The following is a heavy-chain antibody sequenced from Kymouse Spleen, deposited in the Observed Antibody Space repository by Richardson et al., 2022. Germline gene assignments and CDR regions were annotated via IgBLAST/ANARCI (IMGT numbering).Heavy chain of an antibody. J-gene: IGHJ6*02. Sequence: QVQLQQWGAGLLKPSETLSLTCAVYGGSFSGYYWSWIRQPPGKGLEWIGEINHSGSTNYNPSLKSRVTISVDTSKNQFSLKLSSVTAADTAVYYCAREGYSYGTFYYGMDVWGQGTTVTVSS. D-gene: IGHD5-18,IGHD5-18*01. CDR1: GGSFSGYY. CDR3: AREGYSYGTFYYGMDV. CDR2: INHSGST. V-gene: IGHV4-34*01.